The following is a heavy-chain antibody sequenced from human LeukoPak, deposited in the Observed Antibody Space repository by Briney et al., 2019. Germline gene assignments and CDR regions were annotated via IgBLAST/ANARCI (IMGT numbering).Heavy chain of an antibody. Sequence: SETLSLTCTVSGDSISSSSSYWGWIRQPPGEGLEWIGSIYYSGSTYYNTSLKSRVTISVDTSKNQFSLELRSVTAADTAVYYCARVLDYYGSGTRDFDYWGQGTLVTVSS. J-gene: IGHJ4*02. CDR3: ARVLDYYGSGTRDFDY. D-gene: IGHD3-10*01. V-gene: IGHV4-39*01. CDR1: GDSISSSSSY. CDR2: IYYSGST.